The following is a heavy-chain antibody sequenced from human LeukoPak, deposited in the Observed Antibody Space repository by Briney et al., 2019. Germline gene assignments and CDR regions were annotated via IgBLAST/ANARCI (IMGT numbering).Heavy chain of an antibody. CDR3: ARGEGFFDWLSNECDY. CDR1: GYTFTSYD. J-gene: IGHJ4*02. CDR2: MNPNSGNT. V-gene: IGHV1-8*01. D-gene: IGHD3-9*01. Sequence: ASVTVSCKASGYTFTSYDINWVRQATGQGLEWMGWMNPNSGNTGYAQKFQGRVTMTRSTSISTAYMELSSLRSEDTAVYYCARGEGFFDWLSNECDYWGQGTLVTVSS.